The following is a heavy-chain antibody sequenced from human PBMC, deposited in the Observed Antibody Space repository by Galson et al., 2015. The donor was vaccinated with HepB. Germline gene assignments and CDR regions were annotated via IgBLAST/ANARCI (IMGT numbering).Heavy chain of an antibody. CDR1: GFTFSDYY. V-gene: IGHV3-11*06. D-gene: IGHD6-19*01. CDR3: ARAEGIAVTGVAYYFDY. J-gene: IGHJ4*02. CDR2: ISSSSYYT. Sequence: SLRLSCAASGFTFSDYYLSWIRQAPGKGLEWLSDISSSSYYTNYADSVKGRFTISRDNAKNSLYLQLNSLRAEDTAIYYCARAEGIAVTGVAYYFDYWGQGTLVTVSS.